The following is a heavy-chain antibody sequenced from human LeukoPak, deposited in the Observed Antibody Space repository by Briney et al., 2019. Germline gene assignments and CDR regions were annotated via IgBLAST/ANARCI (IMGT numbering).Heavy chain of an antibody. CDR3: ARDLIVGANHDAFDI. D-gene: IGHD1-26*01. Sequence: GGSLRLSCAASGFTFSTYWMYWVRQAPGKGLVWVSRINSYGTSTNYADSVKGRFTISRDNAKNTLYLQMNSLSAEDTAVYYCARDLIVGANHDAFDIWGQGTMVTVSS. CDR2: INSYGTST. CDR1: GFTFSTYW. V-gene: IGHV3-74*01. J-gene: IGHJ3*02.